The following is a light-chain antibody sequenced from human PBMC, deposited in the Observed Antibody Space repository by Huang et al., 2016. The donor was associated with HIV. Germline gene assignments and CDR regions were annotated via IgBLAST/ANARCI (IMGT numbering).Light chain of an antibody. J-gene: IGKJ1*01. V-gene: IGKV3-15*01. CDR3: QQYNNWLA. CDR1: QTVNSN. Sequence: EIVMTQSPATLSVSPGERATLSCRASQTVNSNLAWYQHKPGQAPRLLIYGASTRATGFPARFSGSGSGTKFTLTISSLQSEDFAVYYCQQYNNWLAFGQGTKVEIK. CDR2: GAS.